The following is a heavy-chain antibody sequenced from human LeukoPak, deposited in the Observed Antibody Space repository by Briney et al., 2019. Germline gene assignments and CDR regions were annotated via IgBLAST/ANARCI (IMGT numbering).Heavy chain of an antibody. CDR2: INPNSGGT. V-gene: IGHV1-2*02. CDR3: ARASYSGSYRGGAFDI. Sequence: ASVKVSCKASGYTFTGYYMHWVRQAPGQGLEWMGWINPNSGGTNYAQKFQGRVTMTRDTSISTAYMELSRLRSDDTAVYYCARASYSGSYRGGAFDIWGQGTMVTVSS. CDR1: GYTFTGYY. D-gene: IGHD1-26*01. J-gene: IGHJ3*02.